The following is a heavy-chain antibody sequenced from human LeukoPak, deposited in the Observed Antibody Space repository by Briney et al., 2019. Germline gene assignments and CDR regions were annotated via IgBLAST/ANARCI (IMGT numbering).Heavy chain of an antibody. CDR3: ARGHVSLWFGEYIDY. CDR1: GGSFSGYY. J-gene: IGHJ4*02. CDR2: INHSGST. Sequence: SETLSLTCAVYGGSFSGYYWSWIRQPPGKGLEWIGEINHSGSTNYNPSLKSRVTISVETSKNQFSLKLSSVTAADTAVYYCARGHVSLWFGEYIDYWGQGTLVTVSS. D-gene: IGHD3-10*01. V-gene: IGHV4-34*01.